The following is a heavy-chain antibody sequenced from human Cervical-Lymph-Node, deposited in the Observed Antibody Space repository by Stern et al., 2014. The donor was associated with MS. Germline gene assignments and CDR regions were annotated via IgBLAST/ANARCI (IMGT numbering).Heavy chain of an antibody. CDR1: GGTFSSYA. J-gene: IGHJ5*02. CDR2: IIPLFGTA. Sequence: VQLVESGAEVKKPGSSVKVSCKASGGTFSSYAISWVRQAPGQGLEWMGGIIPLFGTANYAQKFQGRVAITADESTSTAYMELSSLRSEDTAVYYCARGYCGGDCYSRVGWFDPWGQGTLVTVSS. CDR3: ARGYCGGDCYSRVGWFDP. V-gene: IGHV1-69*01. D-gene: IGHD2-21*01.